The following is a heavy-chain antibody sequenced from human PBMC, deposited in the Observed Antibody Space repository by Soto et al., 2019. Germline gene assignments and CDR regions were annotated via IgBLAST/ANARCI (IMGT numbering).Heavy chain of an antibody. CDR1: GFSFSNHV. J-gene: IGHJ6*04. Sequence: QVQLVESGGGVVQPGGSLRLSCAGSGFSFSNHVMNWVRQAPGKGLEWVAVISYDGGNAYYAESVKGRFTVSRDNSKPTMYIEMTSVRGDDTAVYYSARDLTVFGALNGDSPMDVWGKVPTVTVSA. D-gene: IGHD3-3*01. V-gene: IGHV3-30*03. CDR3: ARDLTVFGALNGDSPMDV. CDR2: ISYDGGNA.